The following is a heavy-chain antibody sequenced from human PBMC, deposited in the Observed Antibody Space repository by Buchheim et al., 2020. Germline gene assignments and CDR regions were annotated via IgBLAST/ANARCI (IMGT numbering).Heavy chain of an antibody. CDR2: ISYDGSNK. Sequence: QVQLVESGGGVVQPGRSLRLSCAASGFTFSSYGMHWVRQAPGKGLEWVAVISYDGSNKYYADSVKGRFTISRDNSKNTLYLQMNSLRAEDAAVYYCSGLWYSSSLGYDMDVWGQGTT. V-gene: IGHV3-30*03. CDR3: SGLWYSSSLGYDMDV. D-gene: IGHD6-6*01. J-gene: IGHJ6*02. CDR1: GFTFSSYG.